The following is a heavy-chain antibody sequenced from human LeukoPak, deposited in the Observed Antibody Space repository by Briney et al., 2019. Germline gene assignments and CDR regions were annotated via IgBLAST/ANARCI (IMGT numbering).Heavy chain of an antibody. CDR2: ISYDGSNK. J-gene: IGHJ3*02. V-gene: IGHV3-30*18. CDR1: GFTFSSYG. Sequence: PGESLRLSCAASGFTFSSYGMHWVRQAPGKGLEWVAVISYDGSNKYYADSVKGRFTISRDNSKNTLYLQMNSLRAEDTGVYYCAKTPRSIAAAGSAFDIWGQGTMVTVSS. D-gene: IGHD6-13*01. CDR3: AKTPRSIAAAGSAFDI.